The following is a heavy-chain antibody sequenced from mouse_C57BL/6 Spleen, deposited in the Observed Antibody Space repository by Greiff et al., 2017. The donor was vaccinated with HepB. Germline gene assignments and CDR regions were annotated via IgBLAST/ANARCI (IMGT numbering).Heavy chain of an antibody. CDR2: IHPSDSDT. Sequence: QVQLQQPGAELVKPGASVKVSCKASGYTFTSYWMHWVNQRPGQGLEWIGRIHPSDSDTNYNQKFKGKATLTVDKSSSTAYTQLSSLTSEDSAVYYCAISGYDEGGYYAMDYWGQGTSVTVSS. CDR1: GYTFTSYW. CDR3: AISGYDEGGYYAMDY. D-gene: IGHD2-2*01. V-gene: IGHV1-74*01. J-gene: IGHJ4*01.